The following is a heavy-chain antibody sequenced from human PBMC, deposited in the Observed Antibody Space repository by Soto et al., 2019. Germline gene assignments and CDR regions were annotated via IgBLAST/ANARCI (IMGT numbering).Heavy chain of an antibody. CDR1: GFTFSSYA. CDR3: AKSSGSYSPHGMDV. Sequence: QPGGSLRLFCAASGFTFSSYAMSWVRQAPGKGLEWVSAISGSGGSTYYADSVKGRFTISRDNSKNTLYLQMNSLRAEDTAVYYRAKSSGSYSPHGMDVWGQGTTVTVSS. V-gene: IGHV3-23*01. CDR2: ISGSGGST. D-gene: IGHD1-26*01. J-gene: IGHJ6*02.